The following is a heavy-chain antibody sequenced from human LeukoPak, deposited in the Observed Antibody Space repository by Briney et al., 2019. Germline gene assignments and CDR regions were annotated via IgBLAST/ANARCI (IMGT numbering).Heavy chain of an antibody. CDR2: ISGRGGST. V-gene: IGHV3-23*01. CDR1: GFTFSDYA. D-gene: IGHD3-9*01. CDR3: ARGGGGNSDFLTTSTGASLSFDY. J-gene: IGHJ4*02. Sequence: GGSLRLSCAASGFTFSDYAMTWVRQAPGKGLEWVSGISGRGGSTYYADSGKGRFTISRDSSKNTLYLQMNNLRTVNTALYYCARGGGGNSDFLTTSTGASLSFDYWGQGALVTVSS.